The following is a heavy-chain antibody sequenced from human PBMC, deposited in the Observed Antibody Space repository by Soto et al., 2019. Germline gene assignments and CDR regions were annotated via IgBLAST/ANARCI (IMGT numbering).Heavy chain of an antibody. V-gene: IGHV3-21*01. CDR2: ISSSISYI. J-gene: IGHJ3*02. D-gene: IGHD3-9*01. Sequence: EVQLVESGGGLVKPGGSLRLSCAASGFSFSSYSMNWVRQAPGKGLEWVSSISSSISYIYYADSVKGRFTISRANATNSLCLQMNSLRAEDTAVYYCARGYYDILTGYYKGDAFDIWGQGTMVTVSS. CDR1: GFSFSSYS. CDR3: ARGYYDILTGYYKGDAFDI.